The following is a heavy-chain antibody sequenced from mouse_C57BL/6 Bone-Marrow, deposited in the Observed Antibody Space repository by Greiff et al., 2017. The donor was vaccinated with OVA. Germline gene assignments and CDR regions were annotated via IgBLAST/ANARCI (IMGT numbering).Heavy chain of an antibody. CDR2: IYWDDEK. V-gene: IGHV8-12*01. J-gene: IGHJ2*01. CDR1: GFSLSTSGMG. CDR3: ARRGEKKGDYFDY. Sequence: QVTLKVSGPGILQSSQTLSLTCSFSGFSLSTSGMGVSWIRQPSGKGLEWLAHIYWDDEKRYNPSLKSRPTISKDTSRNQVFLKVTSVDTADTATYDCARRGEKKGDYFDYWGQGTTLTVSS.